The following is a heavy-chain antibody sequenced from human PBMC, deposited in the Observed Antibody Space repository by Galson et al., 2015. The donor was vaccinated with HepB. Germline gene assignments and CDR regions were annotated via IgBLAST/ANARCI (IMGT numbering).Heavy chain of an antibody. D-gene: IGHD5-24*01. CDR3: SKSPGRWEPAGTF. V-gene: IGHV3-23*01. CDR1: GFTFSNYA. CDR2: ISGSGGST. J-gene: IGHJ1*01. Sequence: SLRLSCAASGFTFSNYAMSWVRQAPGKGLEWVSVISGSGGSTYYADSVKGRFTISRDNSQKTMYLKMDRLRADDTADIQLSKSPGRWEPAGTFWGQG.